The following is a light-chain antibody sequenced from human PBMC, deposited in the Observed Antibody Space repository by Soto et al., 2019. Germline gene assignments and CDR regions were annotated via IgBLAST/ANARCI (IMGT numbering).Light chain of an antibody. Sequence: QLVLTQPASMSGSPGQSITISCTGTSSDVGGYNYVSWYQRHPGKAPKLMIYDVSNRPSGVSNRFSGSKSGNTASLTISGLQAEDEADYYCSSYTSRSTVVFGGGTKLTVL. CDR2: DVS. CDR1: SSDVGGYNY. J-gene: IGLJ2*01. CDR3: SSYTSRSTVV. V-gene: IGLV2-14*01.